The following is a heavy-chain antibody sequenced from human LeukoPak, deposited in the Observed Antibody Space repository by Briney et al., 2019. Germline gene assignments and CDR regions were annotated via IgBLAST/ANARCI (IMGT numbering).Heavy chain of an antibody. J-gene: IGHJ4*02. V-gene: IGHV1-18*01. CDR3: ARSPLRGYSYGY. D-gene: IGHD5-18*01. Sequence: GASVTVSCTASGYTFTSYGISWVRQAPGQGLEWMGWISAYNGNTNYAQKLQGRVTMTTDTSTSTAYMELRSLRSDDTAVYYCARSPLRGYSYGYWGQGTLVTVSS. CDR2: ISAYNGNT. CDR1: GYTFTSYG.